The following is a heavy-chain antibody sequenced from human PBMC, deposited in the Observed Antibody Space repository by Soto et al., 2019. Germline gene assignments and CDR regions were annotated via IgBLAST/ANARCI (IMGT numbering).Heavy chain of an antibody. D-gene: IGHD1-7*01. Sequence: SETLSLTCTVSGGSISSYYWSWIRQPPGKGMEWIGYIYYSGSTNYNPSLKSRVTISVDTSKNQFSLKLSSVTAVDTAVYYCARGQITGTTWYFDYWGQGTLVTVSS. CDR2: IYYSGST. V-gene: IGHV4-59*01. J-gene: IGHJ4*02. CDR3: ARGQITGTTWYFDY. CDR1: GGSISSYY.